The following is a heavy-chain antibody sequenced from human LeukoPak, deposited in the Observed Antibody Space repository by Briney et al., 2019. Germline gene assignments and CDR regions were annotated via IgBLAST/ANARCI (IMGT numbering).Heavy chain of an antibody. CDR3: ARMSSYCDY. D-gene: IGHD2-2*01. J-gene: IGHJ4*02. CDR1: GFTFSSHH. Sequence: QSGGSLRLSCVASGFTFSSHHMNWVRQTPGKGLESVATIKPDGSEKYYVDSVKGRFTISRDNAKSSLYLQTNSLRAEDTGVYFCARMSSYCDYWGQGTLVTVSS. CDR2: IKPDGSEK. V-gene: IGHV3-7*01.